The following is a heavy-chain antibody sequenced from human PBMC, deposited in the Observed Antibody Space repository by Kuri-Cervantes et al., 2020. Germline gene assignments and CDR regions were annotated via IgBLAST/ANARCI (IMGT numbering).Heavy chain of an antibody. V-gene: IGHV4-34*01. CDR3: ATMYGSGRVDDY. CDR1: GESFSDYY. D-gene: IGHD3-10*01. Sequence: GSLRLSCAVYGESFSDYYWSWIRQPPGKGLEWIGEINHSGSTNYKPSLKSRVTISIDTSKNQFSLKLTSVTAADTAVYYCATMYGSGRVDDYWGQGTLVTVSS. J-gene: IGHJ4*02. CDR2: INHSGST.